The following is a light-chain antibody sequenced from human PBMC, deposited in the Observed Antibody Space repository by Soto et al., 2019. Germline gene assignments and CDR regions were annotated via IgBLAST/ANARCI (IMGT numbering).Light chain of an antibody. CDR2: DVS. CDR1: SSDVGAFNY. V-gene: IGLV2-14*03. J-gene: IGLJ1*01. CDR3: DSYTTISTYV. Sequence: QSVLTQPASVSGSPGQSIAISCTGTSSDVGAFNYVSWYQQHPGKAPKFMIFDVSSRPSGVSDRFSGSKSGNTASLTISGLQTEDEADYYCDSYTTISTYVFGTGTKVTVL.